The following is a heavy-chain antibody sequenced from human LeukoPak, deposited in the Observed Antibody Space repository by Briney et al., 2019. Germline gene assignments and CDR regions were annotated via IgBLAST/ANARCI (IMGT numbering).Heavy chain of an antibody. CDR1: GGSISSGDYY. CDR2: IYYSGST. CDR3: ARQESYCSSTSCYTPYYYYYYYMDV. D-gene: IGHD2-2*02. Sequence: SQTLSLTCTVSGGSISSGDYYWSWIRQPPGKGLEWIGYIYYSGSTYSNPSLKSRVTISVDTSKNQFSLKLSSVTAADTAVYYCARQESYCSSTSCYTPYYYYYYYMDVWGKGTTVTVSS. J-gene: IGHJ6*03. V-gene: IGHV4-30-4*08.